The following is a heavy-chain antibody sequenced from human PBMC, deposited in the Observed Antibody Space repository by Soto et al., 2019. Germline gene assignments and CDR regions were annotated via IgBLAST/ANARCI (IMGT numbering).Heavy chain of an antibody. D-gene: IGHD3-22*01. J-gene: IGHJ4*02. Sequence: PLEPLSDPCRVYDGSFSGYYWSWIREPPGKGLEWIGEINHSGSTNYNPSLKSRVTISVDTSKNQFSLKLSSVTAEDTAVYYCAKSRYSDSSGHFYDYWGQGTLVTVSS. CDR3: AKSRYSDSSGHFYDY. CDR1: DGSFSGYY. CDR2: INHSGST. V-gene: IGHV4-34*01.